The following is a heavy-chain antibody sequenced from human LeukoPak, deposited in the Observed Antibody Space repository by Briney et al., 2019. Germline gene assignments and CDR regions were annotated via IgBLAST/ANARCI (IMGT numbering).Heavy chain of an antibody. CDR2: IKPDGTEK. D-gene: IGHD1-1*01. CDR3: ARGQLEWENYYYGMDV. Sequence: GGSLRLSCAASGFLFSNYWMSWVRQAPGKGLEWVANIKPDGTEKYYVDSLKGRFTISRDNSKNTLYLQMNSLRAEDTAVYYCARGQLEWENYYYGMDVWGQGTTVTVSS. CDR1: GFLFSNYW. J-gene: IGHJ6*02. V-gene: IGHV3-7*01.